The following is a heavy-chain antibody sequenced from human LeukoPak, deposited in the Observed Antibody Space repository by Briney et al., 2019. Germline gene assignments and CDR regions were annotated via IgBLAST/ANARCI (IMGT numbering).Heavy chain of an antibody. CDR2: IYPGDSDT. D-gene: IGHD2-2*01. V-gene: IGHV5-51*01. CDR3: ARLGGYCSTTACYQLDY. Sequence: LGESLKISCKGSGYSFTSYWIAWVRQMPGKGLEWMGIIYPGDSDTTYSPSSQGQVTISADKSISTAYLQWNSLQASDTAMYYCARLGGYCSTTACYQLDYWGQGTLVTVSS. J-gene: IGHJ4*02. CDR1: GYSFTSYW.